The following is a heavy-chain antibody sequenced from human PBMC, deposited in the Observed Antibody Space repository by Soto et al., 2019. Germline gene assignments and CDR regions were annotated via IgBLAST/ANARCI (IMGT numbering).Heavy chain of an antibody. CDR3: AKYTPGAAHYYYYGMDV. CDR2: ISWNSGSI. CDR1: GFTFDDYA. Sequence: PGGSLRLSCAASGFTFDDYAMHWVRQAPGKGLEWVSGISWNSGSIGYADSVKGRFTISRDNAKNSLYLQMNSLRAEDTALYYCAKYTPGAAHYYYYGMDVWGKGTTVTVSS. V-gene: IGHV3-9*01. J-gene: IGHJ6*04. D-gene: IGHD6-6*01.